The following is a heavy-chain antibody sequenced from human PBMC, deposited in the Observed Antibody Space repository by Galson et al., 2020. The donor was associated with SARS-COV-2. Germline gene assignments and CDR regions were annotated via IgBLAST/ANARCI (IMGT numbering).Heavy chain of an antibody. CDR1: GGSLSSGDYY. V-gene: IGHV4-30-4*01. CDR2: IYYTGNN. CDR3: ARGNRGFDY. J-gene: IGHJ4*02. Sequence: SQTLSLTCAVSGGSLSSGDYYWSWISQAPGKGREWVGYIYYTGNNYYNPSLESRLTLSVDTSKNQFFLKLSSLTAADTAVYYCARGNRGFDYWGQGTLVTVSS. D-gene: IGHD3-10*01.